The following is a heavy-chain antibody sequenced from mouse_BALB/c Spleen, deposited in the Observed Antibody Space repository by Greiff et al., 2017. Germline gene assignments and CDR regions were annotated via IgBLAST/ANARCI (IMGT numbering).Heavy chain of an antibody. J-gene: IGHJ4*01. Sequence: VQLQESGAELVKPGASVKMSCKASGYTFTDYVISWVKQRTGQGLEWIGEIYPGSGSTYYNEKFKGKATLTADKSSNTAYMQLSSLTSEDSAVYFCARSPMITNAMDYWGQGTSVTVSS. D-gene: IGHD2-4*01. CDR2: IYPGSGST. V-gene: IGHV1-77*01. CDR1: GYTFTDYV. CDR3: ARSPMITNAMDY.